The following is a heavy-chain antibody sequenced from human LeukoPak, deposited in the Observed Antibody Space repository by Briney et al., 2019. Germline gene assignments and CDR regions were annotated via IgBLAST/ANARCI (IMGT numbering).Heavy chain of an antibody. J-gene: IGHJ6*03. D-gene: IGHD2-15*01. CDR3: AKEASSPPYYYYYMDV. CDR2: IRYDVSND. CDR1: AFSFSSYG. Sequence: GGSLRLSCAASAFSFSSYGIHWVRQAPAKGLEWVAFIRYDVSNDYHADSVKGRFTISRDNSKNTLYLQMNRLRAEDTAVYYCAKEASSPPYYYYYMDVWGKGTTVTVSS. V-gene: IGHV3-30*02.